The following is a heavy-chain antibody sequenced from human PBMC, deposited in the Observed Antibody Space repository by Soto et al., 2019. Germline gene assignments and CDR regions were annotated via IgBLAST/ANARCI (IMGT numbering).Heavy chain of an antibody. D-gene: IGHD5-12*01. J-gene: IGHJ4*02. V-gene: IGHV6-1*01. CDR3: ASCRDIYGAFCAHFDY. CDR1: GDSVSSNSAA. Sequence: QVQLQQSGPGLVKPSQTLSLTCAISGDSVSSNSAAWNWIRQSPSRGLEWLGRTYYRSKWYNDSEVSVKSRITINPDTSKNQISLQLNSVTPEDTAVYYCASCRDIYGAFCAHFDYWGLGILVTVSS. CDR2: TYYRSKWYN.